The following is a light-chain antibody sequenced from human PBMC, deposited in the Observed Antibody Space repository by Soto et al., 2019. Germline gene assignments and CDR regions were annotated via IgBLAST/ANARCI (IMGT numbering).Light chain of an antibody. CDR3: QQYGTSPQP. CDR2: DAS. Sequence: IVLTQAPGTLSLSPGERATLSCMARQSFRGNSLAWYQQSPGLHPRLLIYDASTRATGIPDRFSGSGSGTDFTLTISRLVPDDFAVYFCQQYGTSPQPFGQGTKVESK. V-gene: IGKV3-20*01. J-gene: IGKJ1*01. CDR1: QSFRGNS.